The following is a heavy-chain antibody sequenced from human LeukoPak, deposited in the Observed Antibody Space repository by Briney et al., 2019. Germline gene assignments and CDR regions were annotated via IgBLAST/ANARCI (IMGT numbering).Heavy chain of an antibody. CDR2: ISGSGSST. CDR3: AKGVAVASPYYFDY. J-gene: IGHJ4*02. CDR1: GFTFSSYA. D-gene: IGHD6-19*01. V-gene: IGHV3-23*01. Sequence: GGSLRLSCAASGFTFSSYAMSWVRQAPGKGLEWVSPISGSGSSTYYADSVKSRFTISRDNSKNTLYLQMNGLRAEDTAVYYCAKGVAVASPYYFDYWGQGTLVTVSS.